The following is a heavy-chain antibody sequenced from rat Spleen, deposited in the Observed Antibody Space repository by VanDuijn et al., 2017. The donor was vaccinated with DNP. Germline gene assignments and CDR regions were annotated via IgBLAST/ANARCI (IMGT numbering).Heavy chain of an antibody. V-gene: IGHV4-2*01. CDR3: VTRGDPYDNWFAY. CDR1: GFNFKDYW. D-gene: IGHD4-2*01. Sequence: EVKLVESGGGLVQPGRSLKLSCAASGFNFKDYWMGWVRQAPGKGLEWIGEINERSTIMNYAPSLRDKISFSRDNAQSTLYLQMTDLGSEDTGIYYCVTRGDPYDNWFAYWGRGTLVTVSS. CDR2: INERSTIM. J-gene: IGHJ3*01.